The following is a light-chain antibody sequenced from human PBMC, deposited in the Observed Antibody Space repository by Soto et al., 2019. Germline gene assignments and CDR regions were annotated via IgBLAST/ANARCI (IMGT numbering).Light chain of an antibody. V-gene: IGKV3-20*01. Sequence: EIVLTQSPGTLSLSPGERATLSCRASQSVSNNYLAWYQQKPGQAPRFLMYGASSRATGTPDRFSGSGSGTDFTLTISRLEPEDYAVYYGQQYGSSPVSFGPGTKVDIK. CDR3: QQYGSSPVS. J-gene: IGKJ3*01. CDR1: QSVSNNY. CDR2: GAS.